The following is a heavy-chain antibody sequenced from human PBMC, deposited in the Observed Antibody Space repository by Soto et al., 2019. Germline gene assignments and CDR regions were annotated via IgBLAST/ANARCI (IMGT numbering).Heavy chain of an antibody. CDR3: ATLWFGEADY. CDR2: IYYSGST. D-gene: IGHD3-10*01. Sequence: QLQLQESGPGLLKPSETLSLTCTVSGGSMSTSYYWGWILQPPGKGLEWIGSIYYSGSTYYNPSLKSRVTISVDTSKNQFALKLTSVTAADTSVYYCATLWFGEADYWGQGTLVTVSS. CDR1: GGSMSTSYY. V-gene: IGHV4-39*01. J-gene: IGHJ4*02.